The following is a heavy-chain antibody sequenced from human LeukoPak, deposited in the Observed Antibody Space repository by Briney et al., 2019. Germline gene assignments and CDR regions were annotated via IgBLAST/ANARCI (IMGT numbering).Heavy chain of an antibody. Sequence: GGSLRLSCAASGFTFSSYAMSCVRQAPGKGLEWVAVISDDGRNKNYADSVKGRFTISRDSYNNTLYLQINSLRAEDTGVYFCAKDRETTASGTFDFRGQGTLVTVSS. V-gene: IGHV3-30*18. J-gene: IGHJ4*02. CDR2: ISDDGRNK. D-gene: IGHD6-13*01. CDR3: AKDRETTASGTFDF. CDR1: GFTFSSYA.